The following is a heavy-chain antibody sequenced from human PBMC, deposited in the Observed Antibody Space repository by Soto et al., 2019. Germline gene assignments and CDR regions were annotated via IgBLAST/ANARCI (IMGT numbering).Heavy chain of an antibody. V-gene: IGHV3-33*01. Sequence: QVQLVESGGGVVQPGRSLRLSCAASGFTFSSYGMRWVRQPPGKGLEWVAAIGYDGTNTYHADSVNGRFPISRDNCKHTLYLQMNSLRAEATAVYYFARDRGYGGGVIVTYYFDYWGQGTLVTVSS. CDR3: ARDRGYGGGVIVTYYFDY. J-gene: IGHJ4*02. CDR2: IGYDGTNT. CDR1: GFTFSSYG. D-gene: IGHD3-16*02.